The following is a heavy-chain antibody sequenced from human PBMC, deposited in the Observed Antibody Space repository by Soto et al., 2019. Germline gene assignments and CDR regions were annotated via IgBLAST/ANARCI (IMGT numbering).Heavy chain of an antibody. CDR2: IYYTGNT. J-gene: IGHJ6*02. Sequence: NPSETLSLTCTVSGDSSVSSSSYYWGLIRQPPGKGLEWIGSIYYTGNTFYSPSFSSRLTISVDTSKSQFSLKLGSVTAADTATYYCAGEVSSTDGMDVWGQGTTVTVSS. D-gene: IGHD2-15*01. CDR1: GDSSVSSSSYY. V-gene: IGHV4-39*01. CDR3: AGEVSSTDGMDV.